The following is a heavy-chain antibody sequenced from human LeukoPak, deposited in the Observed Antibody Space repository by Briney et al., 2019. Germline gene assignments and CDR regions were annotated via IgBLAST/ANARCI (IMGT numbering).Heavy chain of an antibody. CDR1: GFTFRNYV. CDR3: AREGYYGSGSPPSLYFDH. Sequence: GGSLRLSCAASGFTFRNYVIHWVRQAPGKGLEWEAVTSSDLNVKLYADSVKGRFTISRDNSRSTLYLQMNSLRPEDTAIYYCAREGYYGSGSPPSLYFDHWGQGTLVTVSS. V-gene: IGHV3-30-3*01. D-gene: IGHD3-10*01. J-gene: IGHJ4*02. CDR2: TSSDLNVK.